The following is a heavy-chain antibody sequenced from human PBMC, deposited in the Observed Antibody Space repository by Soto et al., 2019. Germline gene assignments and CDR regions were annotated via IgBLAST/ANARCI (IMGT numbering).Heavy chain of an antibody. CDR3: TRGNSHDY. D-gene: IGHD2-21*02. V-gene: IGHV3-73*01. Sequence: GGSLRLACAASGFSVSGSAMHWVRQAAGKGLEWVGRIRSKANSYATAYAASVKGRFTISRDDSKNTAYLQMNSLKTEDTAVDYCTRGNSHDYWGQGTLVTVSS. J-gene: IGHJ4*02. CDR2: IRSKANSYAT. CDR1: GFSVSGSA.